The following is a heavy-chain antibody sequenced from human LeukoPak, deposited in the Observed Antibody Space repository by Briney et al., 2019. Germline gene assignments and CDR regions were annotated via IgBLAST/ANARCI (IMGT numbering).Heavy chain of an antibody. V-gene: IGHV1-2*02. Sequence: ASVKVSCKTSGYTFTDYHIRWVRQAPGQGLEWMGWINPNSGGTNYAQKFQGRVTMTRDTSITTAYMELSRLRSDDTAVYYCARDIRPRVESFDYWGQGTLVTVSS. CDR2: INPNSGGT. D-gene: IGHD3-3*01. CDR3: ARDIRPRVESFDY. J-gene: IGHJ4*02. CDR1: GYTFTDYH.